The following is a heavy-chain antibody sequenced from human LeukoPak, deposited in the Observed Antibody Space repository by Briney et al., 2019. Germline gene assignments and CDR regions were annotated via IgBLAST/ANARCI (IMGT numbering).Heavy chain of an antibody. CDR2: INHSGST. V-gene: IGHV4-34*01. CDR1: GGSFSGYY. Sequence: PSETLPLTCAVYGGSFSGYYWSWIRQPPGKGLEWIGEINHSGSTNYNPSLKSRVTISVDTSKNQFSLKLSSVTAADTAVYYCARPKQLAYFDYWGQGTLVTVSS. CDR3: ARPKQLAYFDY. D-gene: IGHD6-6*01. J-gene: IGHJ4*02.